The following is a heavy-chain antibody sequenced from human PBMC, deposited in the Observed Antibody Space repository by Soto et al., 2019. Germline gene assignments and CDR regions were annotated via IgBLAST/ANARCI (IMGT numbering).Heavy chain of an antibody. Sequence: PGESLKISCKVSGYTFTSQWIDWARQMPGKGVEWMGIIFPGDSHTRSSPSFQGQVTISADSSISTAYRQWSSLKASETARYYCAGLTDGYLGYWGQGTLVTVSS. J-gene: IGHJ4*02. CDR1: GYTFTSQW. CDR3: AGLTDGYLGY. CDR2: IFPGDSHT. V-gene: IGHV5-51*01.